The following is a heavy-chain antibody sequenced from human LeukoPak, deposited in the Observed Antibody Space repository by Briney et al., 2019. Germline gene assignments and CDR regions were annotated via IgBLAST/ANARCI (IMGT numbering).Heavy chain of an antibody. J-gene: IGHJ6*03. CDR3: ARGDFCSSSNCYLRPMDV. CDR2: IYYSGST. V-gene: IGHV4-59*01. Sequence: SETLSLTCTASGVSISDYYWNWIRQPPGKGLEWIGYIYYSGSTTYNPSLKSRVTMSVDTAKNQFSLKLRSVTAADTAVYYCARGDFCSSSNCYLRPMDVWGKGTTVTVSS. CDR1: GVSISDYY. D-gene: IGHD2-2*01.